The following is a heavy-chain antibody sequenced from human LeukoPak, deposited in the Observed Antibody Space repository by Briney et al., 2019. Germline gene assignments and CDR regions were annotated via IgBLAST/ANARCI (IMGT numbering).Heavy chain of an antibody. D-gene: IGHD4-17*01. V-gene: IGHV4-31*11. CDR3: ARGDYGDGPNY. CDR2: IFYSGST. CDR1: GGSISSGGYY. J-gene: IGHJ4*02. Sequence: SETLSLTCAVSGGSISSGGYYWSWIRQLPGTGPEWIGHIFYSGSTYNNPSLKSRVTISVDTSKNQFSLKLSSVTAADTAVYYCARGDYGDGPNYWGQGTLVTVSS.